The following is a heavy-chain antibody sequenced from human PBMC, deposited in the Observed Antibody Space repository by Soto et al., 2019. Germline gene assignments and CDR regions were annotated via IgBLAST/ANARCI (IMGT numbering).Heavy chain of an antibody. Sequence: HVQLVQSGAEVKKPGASVKVSCKASGYTFTDFGIGWVRQAPGQGLEWVGWIGALNGNTDYAQKFEVRVTMTGDPSTSTAYMELRSLRSADTALYSCGGLGDMVGSRGSYYFDHWGQGTMVTVSS. V-gene: IGHV1-18*01. CDR1: GYTFTDFG. CDR2: IGALNGNT. CDR3: GGLGDMVGSRGSYYFDH. D-gene: IGHD3-10*01. J-gene: IGHJ4*02.